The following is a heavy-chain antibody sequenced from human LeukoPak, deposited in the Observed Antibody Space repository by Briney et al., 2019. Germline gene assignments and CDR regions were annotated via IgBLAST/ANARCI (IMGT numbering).Heavy chain of an antibody. D-gene: IGHD3-3*01. CDR1: GGSISSGDYY. Sequence: TSQTLSLTCTVSGGSISSGDYYWSWIRQPPGKGLEWIGYIYYSGSTYYNPSLKSRVTISVDTSKNQFSLKLSSVTAADTAVYYRASLIRFLEWLPIGYWGQGTLVTVSS. CDR2: IYYSGST. J-gene: IGHJ4*02. CDR3: ASLIRFLEWLPIGY. V-gene: IGHV4-30-4*08.